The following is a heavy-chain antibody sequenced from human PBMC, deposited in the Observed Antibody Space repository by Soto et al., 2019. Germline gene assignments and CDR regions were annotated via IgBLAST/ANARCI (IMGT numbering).Heavy chain of an antibody. J-gene: IGHJ3*02. CDR3: AKDIKAVAGLNDPFDI. CDR2: IRWNSGSI. D-gene: IGHD6-19*01. Sequence: EVQLVESGGGVVQPGRSLRLSCAASGFTFDDYAMHWVRQAPGKGLEWVSGIRWNSGSIGYADSVKGRFTISRDNAKNSLYLQMNSLRAEDTALYYCAKDIKAVAGLNDPFDIWGQGTMVTVSS. CDR1: GFTFDDYA. V-gene: IGHV3-9*01.